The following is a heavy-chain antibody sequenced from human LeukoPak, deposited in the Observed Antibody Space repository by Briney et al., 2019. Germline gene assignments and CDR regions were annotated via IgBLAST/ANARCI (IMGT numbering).Heavy chain of an antibody. CDR1: GYTFTGYH. CDR2: TDPNSGGT. V-gene: IGHV1-2*02. Sequence: ASVKVSCKAFGYTFTGYHIHWVRQAPGQGLEWMGWTDPNSGGTNYAQKFQGRVTMTRDTSINTAYMELSRLTSDDTAVYYCARGYAYFDYWGQGALVTVSS. J-gene: IGHJ4*02. CDR3: ARGYAYFDY. D-gene: IGHD2-2*01.